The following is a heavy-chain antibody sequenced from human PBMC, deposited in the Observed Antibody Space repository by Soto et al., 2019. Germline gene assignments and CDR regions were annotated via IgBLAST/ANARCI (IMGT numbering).Heavy chain of an antibody. CDR1: GFTFSNYG. CDR2: IWYDGSKQ. Sequence: GGFLRLSCAASGFTFSNYGMHWVRQAPGKGLEWVAVIWYDGSKQYYVDSVKGRFTISRDNSKNTVDLQMNSLRVEDTAVYYCARDRCSGGNCDSAAEYFQYWGQGTLVNVSS. V-gene: IGHV3-33*01. CDR3: ARDRCSGGNCDSAAEYFQY. D-gene: IGHD2-15*01. J-gene: IGHJ1*01.